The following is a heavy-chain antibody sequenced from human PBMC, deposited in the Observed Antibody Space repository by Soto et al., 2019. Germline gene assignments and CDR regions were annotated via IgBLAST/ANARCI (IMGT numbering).Heavy chain of an antibody. CDR1: GFTFGGSA. CDR2: IRSKTNSYAT. CDR3: TRQTDAVQWLVVPTDYNFDY. V-gene: IGHV3-73*01. D-gene: IGHD6-19*01. J-gene: IGHJ4*02. Sequence: PGGSLRLSCAASGFTFGGSAMHWVRQASGKGREWVGHIRSKTNSYATAYAESVKGRFTISRDDSMNTAYLQMNSLKTEDTAVYFCTRQTDAVQWLVVPTDYNFDYWGQGTLVTVSS.